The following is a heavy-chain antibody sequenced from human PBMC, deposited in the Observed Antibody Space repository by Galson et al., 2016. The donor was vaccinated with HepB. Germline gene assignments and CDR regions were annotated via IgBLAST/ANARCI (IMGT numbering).Heavy chain of an antibody. J-gene: IGHJ4*02. CDR3: ARPVDSRGDPFNY. D-gene: IGHD5-12*01. CDR2: ITSYGSHI. CDR1: GFTFSGYS. V-gene: IGHV3-21*01. Sequence: SLRLSCAASGFTFSGYSMSWVRQAPGKGLEWVSSITSYGSHIFYADSVMGRFTISRDNAKNALYLQMNRLGAEDTAVYYCARPVDSRGDPFNYWGQGTMVTVSS.